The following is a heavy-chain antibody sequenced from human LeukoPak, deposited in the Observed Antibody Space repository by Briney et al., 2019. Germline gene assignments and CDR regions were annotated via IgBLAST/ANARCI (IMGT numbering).Heavy chain of an antibody. D-gene: IGHD2-21*02. Sequence: GASVKVSCKASGYTFTSYYMHWVRQAPGQGLEWMGIINPSGGSTSYAQKLQGRVTMTRDTSTSTVYMELSSLRSEDTAVYYCARVSGGDCYSYWGQGTLVTVSS. CDR2: INPSGGST. V-gene: IGHV1-46*01. CDR3: ARVSGGDCYSY. J-gene: IGHJ4*02. CDR1: GYTFTSYY.